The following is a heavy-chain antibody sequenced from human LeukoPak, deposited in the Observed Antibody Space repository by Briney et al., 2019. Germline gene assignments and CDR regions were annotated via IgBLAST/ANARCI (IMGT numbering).Heavy chain of an antibody. CDR3: ATIAVAGYHFDN. CDR1: GFTFSSYW. Sequence: PGGSLRLSCAASGFTFSSYWMTWVRQAPGKGLEWVANIKQDGSETYYVDSVKGRFTISRDNAKNSLYLRMNSLRAEDTAVYYCATIAVAGYHFDNWGQGTLVTVSS. V-gene: IGHV3-7*01. J-gene: IGHJ4*02. CDR2: IKQDGSET. D-gene: IGHD6-19*01.